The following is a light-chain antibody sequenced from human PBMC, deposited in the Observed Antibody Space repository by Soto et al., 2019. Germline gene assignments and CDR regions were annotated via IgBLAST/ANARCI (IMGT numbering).Light chain of an antibody. CDR3: QVWDSSSDHWV. Sequence: SSELTQPPSVSVAPGQTAKITCGGNNIGSKSVHWYQQKPGQAPVLVVFDDDDRPSGIPERFSGSNSGNSATLTISRVEAGEEADYYCQVWDSSSDHWVFGGGTKLTVL. CDR2: DDD. V-gene: IGLV3-21*02. J-gene: IGLJ3*02. CDR1: NIGSKS.